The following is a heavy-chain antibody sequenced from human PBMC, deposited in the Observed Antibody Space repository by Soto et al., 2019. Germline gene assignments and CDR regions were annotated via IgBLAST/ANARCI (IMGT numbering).Heavy chain of an antibody. CDR1: GFSLSTSGVG. J-gene: IGHJ6*02. V-gene: IGHV2-5*02. Sequence: QITLKESGPTLVKPTQTLTLTCTFSGFSLSTSGVGVGWIRQPPGKALEWLALIYWDDDKRYNPALKSRLTXXXSRXXXTQDTSKNQVXXTXTXXNPVDTATYYCAHIPGITGGLLKEVHYYYSYGMDVWGQGTTVTVSS. D-gene: IGHD6-13*01. CDR2: IYWDDDK. CDR3: AHIPGITGGLLKEVHYYYSYGMDV.